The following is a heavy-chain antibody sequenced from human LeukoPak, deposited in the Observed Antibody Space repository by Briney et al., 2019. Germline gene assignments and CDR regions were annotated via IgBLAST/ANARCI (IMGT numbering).Heavy chain of an antibody. Sequence: ASVKVSCKTSGYIFTSYYMHWVRQAPGQGLEHMGIINPSGGSTSYAQKFQGRVTMTRDTSTSTVYMELSSLRSEDTAVYYCARDPAEANYGHFGYFDYWGQGTLVTVSS. CDR2: INPSGGST. V-gene: IGHV1-46*01. CDR1: GYIFTSYY. CDR3: ARDPAEANYGHFGYFDY. J-gene: IGHJ4*02. D-gene: IGHD4-17*01.